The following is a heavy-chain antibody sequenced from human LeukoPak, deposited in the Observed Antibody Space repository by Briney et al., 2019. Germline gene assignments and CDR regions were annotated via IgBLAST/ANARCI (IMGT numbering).Heavy chain of an antibody. CDR2: ISAYNGNT. CDR1: GYTFTSYG. V-gene: IGHV1-18*01. CDR3: AREIFYCSSTSCYSKDYYYYGMDV. D-gene: IGHD2-2*01. Sequence: ASVKVSCKASGYTFTSYGISWVRQAPGQGLEWMGWISAYNGNTNYAQKLQGRVTMTTDTSTSIAYMELRSLRSDDTAVYYCAREIFYCSSTSCYSKDYYYYGMDVWGQGTTVTVSS. J-gene: IGHJ6*02.